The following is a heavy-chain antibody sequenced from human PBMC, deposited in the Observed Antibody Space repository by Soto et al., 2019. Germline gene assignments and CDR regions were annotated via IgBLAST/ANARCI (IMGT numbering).Heavy chain of an antibody. CDR1: GFALNDYN. V-gene: IGHV3-48*01. Sequence: EVQLVESGGGLVQPGGSLRLSCAASGFALNDYNMKWVRQAPGKGLEWVSDISGTSGATYYADSVKGRFTISRDTAMNSLYLQMNNLRAEDTAIYYCVRDWAYSFDYWGQGTLVTVSS. D-gene: IGHD2-21*01. J-gene: IGHJ4*02. CDR3: VRDWAYSFDY. CDR2: ISGTSGAT.